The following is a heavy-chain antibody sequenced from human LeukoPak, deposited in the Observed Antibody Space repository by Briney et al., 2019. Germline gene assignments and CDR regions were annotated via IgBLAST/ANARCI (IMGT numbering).Heavy chain of an antibody. J-gene: IGHJ4*02. Sequence: PSETLSLTCAVYGGSFSGYYWSWIRQPPGKGLEWIGEINHSGSTNYNPSLKSRVTMSVDTSKNQFSLKLSSVTAADTAVYYCARASSHYDYVWGSYRFFDYWGQGTLVTVSS. D-gene: IGHD3-16*02. CDR2: INHSGST. CDR1: GGSFSGYY. CDR3: ARASSHYDYVWGSYRFFDY. V-gene: IGHV4-34*01.